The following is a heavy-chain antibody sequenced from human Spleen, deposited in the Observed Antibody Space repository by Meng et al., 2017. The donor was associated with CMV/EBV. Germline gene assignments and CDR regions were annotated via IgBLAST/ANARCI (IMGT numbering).Heavy chain of an antibody. J-gene: IGHJ4*02. CDR3: AKVVWSGGPSYFDY. V-gene: IGHV5-51*01. Sequence: KGSGYSFSTFWIGWVRQMPGKGPEWMGIIYPGDSDTRYSPAFQGRVTISADKSINTAYLQWSNLRASDTAMYYCAKVVWSGGPSYFDYWGQGTLVTVSS. CDR1: GYSFSTFW. CDR2: IYPGDSDT. D-gene: IGHD3-3*01.